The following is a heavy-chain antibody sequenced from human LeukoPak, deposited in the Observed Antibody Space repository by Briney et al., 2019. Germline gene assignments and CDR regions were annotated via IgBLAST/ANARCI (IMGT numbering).Heavy chain of an antibody. J-gene: IGHJ4*02. CDR3: ARHPGYSYGFFDY. Sequence: PSETLSLTCTVSGGSISSYYWSWIRQPPEKGLEWIGYIYYSGSTNYNPSLKSRVTISVDTSKNQFSPRLSSVTAADTALYYCARHPGYSYGFFDYWGQGTLVTVSS. D-gene: IGHD5-18*01. V-gene: IGHV4-59*08. CDR1: GGSISSYY. CDR2: IYYSGST.